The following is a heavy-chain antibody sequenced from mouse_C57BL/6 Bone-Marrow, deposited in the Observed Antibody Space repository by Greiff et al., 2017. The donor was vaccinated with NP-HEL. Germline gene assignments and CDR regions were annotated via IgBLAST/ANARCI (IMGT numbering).Heavy chain of an antibody. V-gene: IGHV14-2*01. D-gene: IGHD1-1*01. CDR1: GFNIKDYY. CDR2: IDPEDGEN. J-gene: IGHJ4*01. Sequence: EVKLMESGAELVKPGASVKLSCTASGFNIKDYYMHWVKQRTEQGLEWIGRIDPEDGENKYAPKFQGQATLTADTSSNTAYLQLSSLTSEDTAFYYGARSDFPYYYGSSYGAMDYWGQGTSGTVAS. CDR3: ARSDFPYYYGSSYGAMDY.